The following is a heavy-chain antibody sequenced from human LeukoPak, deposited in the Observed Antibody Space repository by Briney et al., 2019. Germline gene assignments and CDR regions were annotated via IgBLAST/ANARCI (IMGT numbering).Heavy chain of an antibody. D-gene: IGHD2/OR15-2a*01. J-gene: IGHJ4*02. CDR2: IYYSGAT. V-gene: IGHV4-39*01. CDR1: GDSITSSAYY. CDR3: ARRLSTRSYYLDD. Sequence: SETLSLTCTVSGDSITSSAYYWGWIRQPPGKWLEWIGIIYYSGATYYNPSLKSRVTISVDTSKSQFSLRLTSVTAADTAVYYCARRLSTRSYYLDDWGQGTLVTVSS.